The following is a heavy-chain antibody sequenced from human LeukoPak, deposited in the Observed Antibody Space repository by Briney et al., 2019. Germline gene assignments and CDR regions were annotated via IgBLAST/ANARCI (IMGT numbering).Heavy chain of an antibody. CDR3: AKEGAHYYDSSGYRGGFDY. Sequence: GASLRLSCAASGFTFSSYAMSWVRQAPGKGLEWGSAISGSGGSTYYADSVKGRFTISRDNSKNTLYLQMNSLRAEDTAVYYCAKEGAHYYDSSGYRGGFDYWGQGTLVTVSS. J-gene: IGHJ4*02. D-gene: IGHD3-22*01. V-gene: IGHV3-23*01. CDR1: GFTFSSYA. CDR2: ISGSGGST.